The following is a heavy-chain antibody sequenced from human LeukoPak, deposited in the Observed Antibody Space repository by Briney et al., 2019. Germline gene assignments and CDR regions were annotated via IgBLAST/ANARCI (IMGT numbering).Heavy chain of an antibody. D-gene: IGHD3-16*01. V-gene: IGHV5-51*01. CDR2: IYSGDSDT. Sequence: GESLKISCKGYGYSFTSYWIGWVRQMPGKGLERMGIIYSGDSDTRYSPSFQGQVTISADRSISTAYLQWSSLQASDTAIYYCARGGSTYYFDYWGQGTLVTVSS. CDR3: ARGGSTYYFDY. J-gene: IGHJ4*02. CDR1: GYSFTSYW.